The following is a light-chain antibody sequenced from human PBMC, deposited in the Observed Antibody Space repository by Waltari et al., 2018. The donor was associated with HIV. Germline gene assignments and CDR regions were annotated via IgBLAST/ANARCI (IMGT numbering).Light chain of an antibody. J-gene: IGKJ1*01. CDR1: QSVSSY. Sequence: DIVLTQSPATLSLSPGERATLSCRASQSVSSYLAWYQQKPGQAPSLLIYDASNRATGIPARFSGSGSGTDFTLTISSLEPEDFAVYYCQQRSNWWTFGQGTKVEIK. V-gene: IGKV3-11*01. CDR3: QQRSNWWT. CDR2: DAS.